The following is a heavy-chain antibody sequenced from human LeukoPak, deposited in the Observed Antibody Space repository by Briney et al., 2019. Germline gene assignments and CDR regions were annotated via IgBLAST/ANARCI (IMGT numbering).Heavy chain of an antibody. CDR3: ARASGPFDF. V-gene: IGHV3-30*07. D-gene: IGHD3-10*01. J-gene: IGHJ4*02. Sequence: DSVKDRFTISRDNSKNTPYLHMNSLIPGDTGVYYCARASGPFDFWGQGTLLTVSS.